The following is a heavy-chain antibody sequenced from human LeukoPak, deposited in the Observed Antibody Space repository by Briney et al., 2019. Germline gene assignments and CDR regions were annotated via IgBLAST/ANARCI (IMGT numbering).Heavy chain of an antibody. Sequence: PGGSLRLSCAASGFTFNTYCMNWVRQAPGKGLEWVPPKTNSSRYIYYAVSVKGRFTISRDNDENSLYLQMNSLRVEDTAVYYCARAPYGDKGYTAEVADYRGKVTMVTVAS. CDR1: GFTFNTYC. V-gene: IGHV3-21*04. J-gene: IGHJ4*02. CDR2: KTNSSRYI. D-gene: IGHD4/OR15-4a*01. CDR3: ARAPYGDKGYTAEVADY.